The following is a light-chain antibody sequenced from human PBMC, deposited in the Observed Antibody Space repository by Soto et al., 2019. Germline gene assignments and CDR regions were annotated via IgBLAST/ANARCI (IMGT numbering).Light chain of an antibody. Sequence: QSVLTQPPSASGTPGQRVTISCSGSSSNIGSNSVNWYQQLPGTAPKLLIYKNNQRPSGVPDRFSGSKSGTSASLAISGLQSEDETGYYCAAWDDSLNARVSGGRPHRTVL. CDR3: AAWDDSLNARV. J-gene: IGLJ7*01. CDR2: KNN. V-gene: IGLV1-44*01. CDR1: SSNIGSNS.